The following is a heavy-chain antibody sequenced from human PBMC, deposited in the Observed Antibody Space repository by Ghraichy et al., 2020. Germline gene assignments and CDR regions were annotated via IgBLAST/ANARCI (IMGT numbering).Heavy chain of an antibody. J-gene: IGHJ4*02. CDR2: INSDGSDT. V-gene: IGHV3-74*01. D-gene: IGHD1-26*01. Sequence: GGSLRLSCVASGFTFSNWWMHWVRQAPGKGLVWVSRINSDGSDTTYADSVKGRFTISRDNAKNTMYLQMNSLRAEDTAVYYCARLGGGNYFDYWGQGTLVTVSS. CDR3: ARLGGGNYFDY. CDR1: GFTFSNWW.